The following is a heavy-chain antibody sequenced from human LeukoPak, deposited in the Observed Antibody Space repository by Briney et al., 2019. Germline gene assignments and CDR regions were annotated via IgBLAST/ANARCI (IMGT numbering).Heavy chain of an antibody. CDR2: IWYDGSNK. D-gene: IGHD5-18*01. J-gene: IGHJ3*02. CDR3: ARVFSYGPNDAFDI. Sequence: GRSLRLSCAASGFTFSSYGMHWVRQAPGKGLEWVAVIWYDGSNKYYADSVKGRFTISRDNSKNTLYLQMNSLRAEDTAVYYCARVFSYGPNDAFDIWGQGTMVTVSS. V-gene: IGHV3-33*01. CDR1: GFTFSSYG.